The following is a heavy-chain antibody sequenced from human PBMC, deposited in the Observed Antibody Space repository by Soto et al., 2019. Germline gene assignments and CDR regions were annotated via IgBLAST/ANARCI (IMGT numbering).Heavy chain of an antibody. J-gene: IGHJ6*03. CDR1: GGSFSGYY. V-gene: IGHV4-34*01. CDR2: INHSGSS. D-gene: IGHD4-17*01. Sequence: QVQLQQWGAGLLKPSETLSLTCAVYGGSFSGYYWSWIRQPPGKGLEWIGEINHSGSSNYNQDLKRRVPISVYTSKYHFSLKLSSVTAAYTAVYYCARECPPVTTLHYYYYMDVWGKGTTVTVSS. CDR3: ARECPPVTTLHYYYYMDV.